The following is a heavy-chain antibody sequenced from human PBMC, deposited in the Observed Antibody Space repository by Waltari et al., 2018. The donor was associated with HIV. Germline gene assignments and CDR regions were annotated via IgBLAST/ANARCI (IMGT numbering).Heavy chain of an antibody. CDR1: GGTFSSYA. Sequence: QVQLVQSGAEVKKTGSSVKVSCKASGGTFSSYAISWVRQAPGQGLEWMGGIIPIFGTANYAQKFQGRGTITADESTSTAYMELSSLRSEDTAVYYCARVGPHYSENYYGMDVWGQGTTVTVSS. J-gene: IGHJ6*02. D-gene: IGHD4-4*01. CDR3: ARVGPHYSENYYGMDV. CDR2: IIPIFGTA. V-gene: IGHV1-69*01.